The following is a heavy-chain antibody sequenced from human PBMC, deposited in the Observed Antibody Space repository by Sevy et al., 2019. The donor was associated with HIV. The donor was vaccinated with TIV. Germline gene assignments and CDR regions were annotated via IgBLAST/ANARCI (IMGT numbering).Heavy chain of an antibody. J-gene: IGHJ4*02. CDR3: ARGYYDILTGYPHPDY. D-gene: IGHD3-9*01. CDR2: ISYDGSNK. Sequence: GGSLRLSCAASGFTFSSYAMHWVRQAPGKGLEWVAVISYDGSNKYYADSVKGRFTISRDNSENTLYLQMNSLRAEDTAVYYCARGYYDILTGYPHPDYWGQGTLVTVSS. V-gene: IGHV3-30-3*01. CDR1: GFTFSSYA.